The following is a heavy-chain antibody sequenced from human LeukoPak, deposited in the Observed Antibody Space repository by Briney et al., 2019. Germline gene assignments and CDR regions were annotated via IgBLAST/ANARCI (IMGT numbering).Heavy chain of an antibody. CDR1: GYTLTELS. V-gene: IGHV1-69*13. Sequence: GASVKVSCKVSGYTLTELSMHWVRQAPGKGLEWMGGIIPIFGTANYAQKFQGRVTITADESTSTAYMELSSLRSEDTAVYYCVASRTSLQHHYWGQGTLVTVSS. J-gene: IGHJ4*02. CDR3: VASRTSLQHHY. CDR2: IIPIFGTA. D-gene: IGHD2-2*01.